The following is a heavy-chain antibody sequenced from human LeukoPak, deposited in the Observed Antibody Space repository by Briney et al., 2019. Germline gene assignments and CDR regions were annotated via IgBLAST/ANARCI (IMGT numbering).Heavy chain of an antibody. CDR1: GFTFSNYA. V-gene: IGHV3-23*01. CDR2: IDGSGSNT. Sequence: GGSLRLSCAASGFTFSNYAMSWLRQAPGKALEWVSAIDGSGSNTYYADSVKGRFTISRDNPKNTLYLQMNSLRADDTAVYYCAMWGDYDILTGYYDSDYWGQGTLVTVSS. D-gene: IGHD3-9*01. CDR3: AMWGDYDILTGYYDSDY. J-gene: IGHJ4*02.